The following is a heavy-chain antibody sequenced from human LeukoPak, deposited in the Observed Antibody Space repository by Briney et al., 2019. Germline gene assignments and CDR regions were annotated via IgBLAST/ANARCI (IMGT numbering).Heavy chain of an antibody. CDR2: ISGSGGST. J-gene: IGHJ4*02. V-gene: IGHV3-23*01. D-gene: IGHD4/OR15-4a*01. CDR1: GFTFSSYA. Sequence: PGGSLRLSCAAFGFTFSSYAMSWVRPAPGKGLEWVSAISGSGGSTYYADSVKGRFTISRDNSKNTLYLQMNSLRAEDTAVYYCAKAMVLGLQPYYFDYWGQGTLVTVSS. CDR3: AKAMVLGLQPYYFDY.